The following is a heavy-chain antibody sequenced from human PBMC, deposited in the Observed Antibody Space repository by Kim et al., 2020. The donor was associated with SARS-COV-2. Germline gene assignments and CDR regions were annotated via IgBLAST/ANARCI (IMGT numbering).Heavy chain of an antibody. D-gene: IGHD3-10*01. CDR1: GFTFSNYA. J-gene: IGHJ4*02. CDR3: ARDGGDGSGSDYPDY. CDR2: ISGGSAT. V-gene: IGHV3-23*01. Sequence: GGSLRLSCAASGFTFSNYAMSWFRQAPGKGLEWVSSISGGSATSYADSVKGRCTISRDNSTSTLYLQMNSLRAEDTAIYYCARDGGDGSGSDYPDYCGQG.